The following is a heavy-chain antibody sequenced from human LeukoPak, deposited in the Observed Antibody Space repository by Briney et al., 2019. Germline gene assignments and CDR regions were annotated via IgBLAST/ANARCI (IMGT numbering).Heavy chain of an antibody. D-gene: IGHD5-24*01. Sequence: SETLSLTCAVYGGSFSGYYWSWIRQPPGKGLEWIGEINHSGSTNYNPSLKSRVTISVDTSKNQFSLKLSSVTAADTAVYYCARVFRWLQFPFDYWGQGTLVTVSS. V-gene: IGHV4-34*01. J-gene: IGHJ4*02. CDR2: INHSGST. CDR3: ARVFRWLQFPFDY. CDR1: GGSFSGYY.